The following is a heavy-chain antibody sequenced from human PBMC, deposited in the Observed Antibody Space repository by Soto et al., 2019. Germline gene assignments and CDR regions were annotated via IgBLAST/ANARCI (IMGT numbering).Heavy chain of an antibody. CDR3: ARGYYDTTGYSLDP. Sequence: QVQLQESGPGLVKPSESLSLTCTVSGGSISSYYWSWIRQSPGKGLEWIGYIYYESANYNPSLSSRVIILVDTSKNQFALGLSSVTAADTAVYYCARGYYDTTGYSLDPWGQGTLVTVSS. D-gene: IGHD3-22*01. J-gene: IGHJ5*02. CDR1: GGSISSYY. CDR2: IYYESA. V-gene: IGHV4-59*01.